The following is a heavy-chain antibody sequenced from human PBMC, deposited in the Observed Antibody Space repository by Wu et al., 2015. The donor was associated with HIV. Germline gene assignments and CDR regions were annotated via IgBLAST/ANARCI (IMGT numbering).Heavy chain of an antibody. D-gene: IGHD7-27*01. CDR2: IVPIFETA. CDR1: GGSFTNYA. Sequence: QVQLVQSGAEVKKPGSSVKVSCRASGGSFTNYAISWVRQAPGQGLEWMGGIVPIFETANYAQKFQGRLTITADESTSTAYMELSSLRSEDTAVYYCARGAQNWDRFTYYYYMDVWGKGTTVTVSS. CDR3: ARGAQNWDRFTYYYYMDV. V-gene: IGHV1-69*12. J-gene: IGHJ6*03.